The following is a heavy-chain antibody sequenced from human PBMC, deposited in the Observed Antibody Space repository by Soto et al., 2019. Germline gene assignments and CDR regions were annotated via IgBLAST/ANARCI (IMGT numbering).Heavy chain of an antibody. CDR2: ISNTGGST. CDR3: AKGMRISADYGMDV. V-gene: IGHV3-23*01. CDR1: GFTFSSYA. D-gene: IGHD2-8*01. J-gene: IGHJ6*02. Sequence: GGSLRLSCGASGFTFSSYAMSWVRQAPGKGLEWVSSISNTGGSTYYEDSVKGRFTISRDNSKNTLYLQMNSLSAEDTAVYYRAKGMRISADYGMDVWGQGTTVTVSS.